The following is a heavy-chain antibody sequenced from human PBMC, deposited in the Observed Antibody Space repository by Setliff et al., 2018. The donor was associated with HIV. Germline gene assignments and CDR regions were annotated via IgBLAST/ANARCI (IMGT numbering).Heavy chain of an antibody. CDR3: ARGGYYDFWSPYYIDV. D-gene: IGHD3-3*01. Sequence: SETLSLTCTVSGGSMTSSNYYWGWIRQSPGRGLEWIGSISSSGSTTYHPSLRSRVTVSAATSKNQFSLRLSSVTAADTAVYYCARGGYYDFWSPYYIDVWGKGTTVTVSS. J-gene: IGHJ6*03. CDR1: GGSMTSSNYY. CDR2: ISSSGST. V-gene: IGHV4-39*07.